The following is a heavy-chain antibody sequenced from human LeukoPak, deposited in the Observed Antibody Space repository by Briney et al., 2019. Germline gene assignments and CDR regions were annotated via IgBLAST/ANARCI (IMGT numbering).Heavy chain of an antibody. Sequence: GGSLRLPCAASGFTFSSYAMSWVRQAPGKGLEWVSAISGSGGSTYYADSVKGRFTISRDNSKNTLYLQMNSLRAEDTAVYYCAKTSDYDFWSGPFDYWGQGTLVTVSS. J-gene: IGHJ4*02. V-gene: IGHV3-23*01. CDR1: GFTFSSYA. CDR3: AKTSDYDFWSGPFDY. CDR2: ISGSGGST. D-gene: IGHD3-3*01.